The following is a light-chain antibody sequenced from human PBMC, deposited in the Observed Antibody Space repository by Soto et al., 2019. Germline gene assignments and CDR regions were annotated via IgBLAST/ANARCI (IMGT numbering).Light chain of an antibody. Sequence: EIVMTQSPATLSVSPGERVTLSCRASQSVSTYLAWYQQKPGQAPRLLISDASNRAAGIPARFSGSGSVTDFTLTISSLEPEDSAVYYCQQRYNWLLTFGGGTKVEIK. CDR2: DAS. CDR1: QSVSTY. CDR3: QQRYNWLLT. J-gene: IGKJ4*02. V-gene: IGKV3-11*01.